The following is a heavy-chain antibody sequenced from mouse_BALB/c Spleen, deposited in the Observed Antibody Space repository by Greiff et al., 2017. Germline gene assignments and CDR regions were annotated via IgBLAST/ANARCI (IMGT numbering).Heavy chain of an antibody. CDR2: ISYSGST. V-gene: IGHV3-2*02. CDR1: GYSITSDYA. Sequence: VQLKESGPGLVKPSQSLSLTCTVTGYSITSDYAWNWIRQFPGNKLEWMGYISYSGSTSYNPSLKSRISITRDTSKNQFFLQLNSVTTEDTATYYCARMGFYAMDYWGQGTSVTVSS. CDR3: ARMGFYAMDY. J-gene: IGHJ4*01.